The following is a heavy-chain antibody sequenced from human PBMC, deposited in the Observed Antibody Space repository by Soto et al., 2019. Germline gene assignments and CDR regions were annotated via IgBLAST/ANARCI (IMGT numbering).Heavy chain of an antibody. CDR3: ARAPNSSGYGWFDP. CDR2: ISSTSSYT. V-gene: IGHV3-11*05. J-gene: IGHJ5*02. D-gene: IGHD3-22*01. CDR1: GFIFGDSC. Sequence: QVVESGGGLVKPGGSLRLSCAASGFIFGDSCMSWIRQAPGKGLEWVAYISSTSSYTDYADSVKGRFTISRDNPXNPLYLQMNSLRAEDTAVYYCARAPNSSGYGWFDPWGQGTLVTVSS.